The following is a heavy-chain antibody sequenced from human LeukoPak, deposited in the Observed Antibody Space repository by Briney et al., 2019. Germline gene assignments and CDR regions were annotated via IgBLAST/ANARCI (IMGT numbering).Heavy chain of an antibody. D-gene: IGHD3-9*01. J-gene: IGHJ4*02. CDR3: ARGTSFLTGRLDY. Sequence: PSETLSLTCTVSGGSISSHYWSWIRQPPGKGLEWIGYIYYSGSTNYNPSLKSRVTISVDTSKNQFSLKLSSVTAADTAVYYCARGTSFLTGRLDYWGQGTLVTVSS. CDR1: GGSISSHY. CDR2: IYYSGST. V-gene: IGHV4-59*11.